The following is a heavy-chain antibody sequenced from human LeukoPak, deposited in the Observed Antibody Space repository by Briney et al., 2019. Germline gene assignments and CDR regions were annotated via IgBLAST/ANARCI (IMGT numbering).Heavy chain of an antibody. CDR3: AREGYDFSLDV. J-gene: IGHJ6*04. CDR2: IYTRGSI. V-gene: IGHV4-4*07. Sequence: PSETLSLTCTVSGGSISSYYWSWIRQPAGKGLEWIGRIYTRGSIDYNPSLKSRVTISVDTSKNQFSLKLSSVTAADTAVYYCAREGYDFSLDVWGKGTTVTVSS. CDR1: GGSISSYY. D-gene: IGHD3-3*01.